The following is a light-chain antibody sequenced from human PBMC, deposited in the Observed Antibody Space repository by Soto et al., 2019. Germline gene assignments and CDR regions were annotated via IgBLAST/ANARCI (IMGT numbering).Light chain of an antibody. V-gene: IGLV2-8*01. CDR1: SSDVGGYNY. Sequence: QSALTQPPSASGSPGQSVTISCTGTSSDVGGYNYIAWYQHHPGKAPKLIIYEVNRRPSGVPDRFSGSKSGNTASLTVSGLQAEDEADYFCTSYAGSNNRGVFGSVTKLTVL. J-gene: IGLJ1*01. CDR2: EVN. CDR3: TSYAGSNNRGV.